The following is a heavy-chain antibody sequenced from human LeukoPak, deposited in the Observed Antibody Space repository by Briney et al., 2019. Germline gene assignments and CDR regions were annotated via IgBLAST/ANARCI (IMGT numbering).Heavy chain of an antibody. Sequence: SETLSLTCAVYGGSFSGYYWSWIRQPPGKGLEWIGEINHSGSTNYNPSLKSRVTISVDTSKNQFSLKLSSVTAADTAVYYCARRRTGYCSSTSCYRRANYYYMDVWGKGTTVTVSS. CDR1: GGSFSGYY. V-gene: IGHV4-34*01. D-gene: IGHD2-2*02. J-gene: IGHJ6*03. CDR2: INHSGST. CDR3: ARRRTGYCSSTSCYRRANYYYMDV.